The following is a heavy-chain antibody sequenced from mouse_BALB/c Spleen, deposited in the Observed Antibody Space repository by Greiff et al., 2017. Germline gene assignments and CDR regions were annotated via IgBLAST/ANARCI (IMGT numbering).Heavy chain of an antibody. D-gene: IGHD2-1*01. J-gene: IGHJ4*01. CDR1: GFTFSSFG. CDR2: ISSGSSTI. V-gene: IGHV5-17*02. CDR3: ASQSFCYYGGDY. Sequence: EVKLVESGGGLVQPGGSRKLSCAASGFTFSSFGMHWVRQAPEKGLEWVAYISSGSSTIYYADTVKGRFTISRDNPKNTLFLQMTSLRSEDTAMYYCASQSFCYYGGDYWGQGTSVTVSS.